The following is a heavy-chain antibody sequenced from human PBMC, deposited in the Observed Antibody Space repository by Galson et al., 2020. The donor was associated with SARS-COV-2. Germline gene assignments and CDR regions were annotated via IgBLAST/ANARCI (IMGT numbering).Heavy chain of an antibody. CDR1: GGSIISSSYY. Sequence: SETLSLTCTVSGGSIISSSYYWVWIRQPPGKGLEWIGSIYYSGSTYYNPSLKSRVTISVDTSKNQFSLKLSSVTAADTAVYYCARLTDYYDSSGLHYYYYYYMDVWGKGTTVTVAS. CDR2: IYYSGST. D-gene: IGHD3-22*01. J-gene: IGHJ6*03. CDR3: ARLTDYYDSSGLHYYYYYYMDV. V-gene: IGHV4-39*07.